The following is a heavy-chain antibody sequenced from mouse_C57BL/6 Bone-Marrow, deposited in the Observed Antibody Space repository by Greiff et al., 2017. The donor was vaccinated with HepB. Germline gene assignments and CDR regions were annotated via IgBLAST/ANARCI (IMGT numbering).Heavy chain of an antibody. CDR1: GFTFNDYQ. J-gene: IGHJ3*01. D-gene: IGHD1-1*01. Sequence: EVKVVESGGGLVQPGDSLRLSCAASGFTFNDYQMSWVRQAPGKAPEWLALIRNKANGYTTEYTASVKGRFTISRDNSQNILYLQMNTLRAEDSATYYCVKAVASGSSYTWFAYWGQGTLVTVSA. CDR2: IRNKANGYTT. V-gene: IGHV7-4*04. CDR3: VKAVASGSSYTWFAY.